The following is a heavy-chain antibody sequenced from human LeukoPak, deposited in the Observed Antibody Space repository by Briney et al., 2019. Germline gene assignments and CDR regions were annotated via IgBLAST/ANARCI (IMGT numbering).Heavy chain of an antibody. Sequence: SETLSLTCAVYGGSFSGYYWSWIRQPPGKGLEWIGEINHSGSTNYNPSLKSRVTISVDTSKNQFSLKLSSVTAADTAVYYCARGVGDYVWGSYLDYFDYWGQGTLVTVSS. CDR3: ARGVGDYVWGSYLDYFDY. CDR2: INHSGST. V-gene: IGHV4-34*01. D-gene: IGHD3-16*02. CDR1: GGSFSGYY. J-gene: IGHJ4*02.